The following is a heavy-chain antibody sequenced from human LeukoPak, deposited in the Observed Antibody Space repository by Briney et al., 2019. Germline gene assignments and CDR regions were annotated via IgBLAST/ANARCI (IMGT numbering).Heavy chain of an antibody. V-gene: IGHV4-4*02. CDR2: IYHSGST. J-gene: IGHJ4*02. D-gene: IGHD3-22*01. CDR3: ARGLHTYYYDSSGYYFDY. CDR1: GFTVSSNY. Sequence: GSLRLSCAASGFTVSSNYMSWVRQPPGKGLEWIGEIYHSGSTNYNPSLKSRVTISVDKSKNQFSLKLSSVTAADTAVYYCARGLHTYYYDSSGYYFDYWGQGTLVTVSS.